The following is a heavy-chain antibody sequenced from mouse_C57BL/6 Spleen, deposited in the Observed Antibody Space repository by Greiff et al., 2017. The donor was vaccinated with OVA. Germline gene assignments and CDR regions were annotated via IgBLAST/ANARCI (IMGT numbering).Heavy chain of an antibody. CDR2: ISYDGSN. J-gene: IGHJ1*03. Sequence: ESGPGLVKPSQSLSLTCSVTGYSITSGYYWNWIRQFPGNKLEWMGYISYDGSNNYNPSLKNRISITRDTSKNQFCLKLNSVTTEDTATYYCARDYGLRWYFDVWGTGTTVTVSS. D-gene: IGHD1-2*01. CDR3: ARDYGLRWYFDV. CDR1: GYSITSGYY. V-gene: IGHV3-6*01.